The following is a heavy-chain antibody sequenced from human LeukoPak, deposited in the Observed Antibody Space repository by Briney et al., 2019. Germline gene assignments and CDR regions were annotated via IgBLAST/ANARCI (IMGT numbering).Heavy chain of an antibody. J-gene: IGHJ6*03. CDR3: ARGVRGAKYYYYYMDV. D-gene: IGHD3-10*01. CDR2: IFYSGST. Sequence: SETLSLTCTVSSGSISTSNYYWGWVRQPPGKALEWIGNIFYSGSTYYSPSLRSRVTMSADTSKNQFSLKLSSVTAADTAVYYCARGVRGAKYYYYYMDVWGKGTTVAVSS. V-gene: IGHV4-39*07. CDR1: SGSISTSNYY.